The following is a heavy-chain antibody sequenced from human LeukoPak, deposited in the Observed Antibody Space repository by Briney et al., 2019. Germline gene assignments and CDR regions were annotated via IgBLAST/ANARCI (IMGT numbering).Heavy chain of an antibody. CDR1: GFTFSSYA. V-gene: IGHV3-23*01. Sequence: GGPLRLSCAASGFTFSSYAMSWVRQAPGKGLEWVSAISGSGGSTYYADSVKGRFTISRDNSKNTLYLQMNSLRAEDTAVYYCAKVLDRPPRYYFDYWGQGTLVTVSS. CDR3: AKVLDRPPRYYFDY. CDR2: ISGSGGST. D-gene: IGHD3-22*01. J-gene: IGHJ4*02.